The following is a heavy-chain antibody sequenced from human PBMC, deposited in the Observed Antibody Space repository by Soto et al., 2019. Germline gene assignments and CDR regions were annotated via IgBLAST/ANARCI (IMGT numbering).Heavy chain of an antibody. D-gene: IGHD6-19*01. J-gene: IGHJ4*02. CDR3: ARGSDSSGFNYFDY. CDR1: GGSFSGYY. CDR2: INHSGST. Sequence: SETLSITCAVYGGSFSGYYWSWIRQPPGKGLEWIGEINHSGSTNYNPSLKSRVTISVDTSKNQFSLKLSSVTAADTAVYYCARGSDSSGFNYFDYWGQGTLVTVSS. V-gene: IGHV4-34*01.